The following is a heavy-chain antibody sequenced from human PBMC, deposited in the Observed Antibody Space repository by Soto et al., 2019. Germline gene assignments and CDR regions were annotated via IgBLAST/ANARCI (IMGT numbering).Heavy chain of an antibody. J-gene: IGHJ6*03. CDR3: ATDGGSTSSSAYNYFMDV. V-gene: IGHV1-69*08. D-gene: IGHD3-16*01. CDR2: IIPMVGTP. Sequence: QAQLVQSGAEVKRPGSSVKVSCKASGDTFSSYSISWVRQAPGQGLEWMGRIIPMVGTPNYPQKFQGRVTFSADKSTSTAYMVLNSLISDDTAVYYCATDGGSTSSSAYNYFMDVWGKGTPVTVSS. CDR1: GDTFSSYS.